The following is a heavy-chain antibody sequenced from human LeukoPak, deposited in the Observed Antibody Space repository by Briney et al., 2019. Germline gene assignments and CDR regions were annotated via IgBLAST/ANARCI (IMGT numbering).Heavy chain of an antibody. Sequence: GASVKVSCKASGGTLSSYAISWVRQAPGQGLEWMGRIIPTLEIANYAQKFQGRVTISADKSTSTAYMELSSLRPEDTAVYYCARVISGTWLWFWGQGTLVTVSS. CDR3: ARVISGTWLWF. V-gene: IGHV1-69*04. J-gene: IGHJ4*02. D-gene: IGHD1-14*01. CDR2: IIPTLEIA. CDR1: GGTLSSYA.